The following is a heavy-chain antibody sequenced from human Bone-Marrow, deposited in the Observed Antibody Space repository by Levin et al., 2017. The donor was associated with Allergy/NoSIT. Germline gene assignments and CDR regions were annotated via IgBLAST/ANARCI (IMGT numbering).Heavy chain of an antibody. CDR2: ISAYNGNT. CDR3: ARGGWQLLNGYWFDP. CDR1: GYTFTSYG. V-gene: IGHV1-18*01. D-gene: IGHD2-15*01. Sequence: ASVKVSCKASGYTFTSYGISWVRQAPGQGLEWMGWISAYNGNTNYAQKLQGRVTMTTDTSTSTAYMELRSLRSDDTAVYYCARGGWQLLNGYWFDPWGQGTLVTVSS. J-gene: IGHJ5*02.